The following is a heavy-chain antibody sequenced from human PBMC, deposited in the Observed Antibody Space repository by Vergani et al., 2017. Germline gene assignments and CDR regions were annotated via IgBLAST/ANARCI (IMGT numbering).Heavy chain of an antibody. CDR1: GFTFSSYA. J-gene: IGHJ3*02. CDR2: ISGSGGST. CDR3: AKANGGITGTIADAFDI. Sequence: EVQLLESGGGLIQPGGSLRLSCAASGFTFSSYAMSWVRQAPGKGLEWVSAISGSGGSTYYADSVKGRFSISRDNSKNTLYLQMNSRRAEDTAVYYCAKANGGITGTIADAFDIWGQGTMVTVSS. D-gene: IGHD1-20*01. V-gene: IGHV3-23*01.